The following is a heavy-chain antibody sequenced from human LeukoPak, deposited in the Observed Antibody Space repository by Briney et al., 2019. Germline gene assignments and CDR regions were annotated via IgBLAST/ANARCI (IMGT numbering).Heavy chain of an antibody. Sequence: GGSLRLSCAASGVTFSSYSMNWVRQAPGKGPEWVSSISSDSDYIYYADSVRGRFTISRDNAKNSLYLQMNSLRAEDMAVYYCARDYSRLLDVWGQGTTVTVSS. CDR2: ISSDSDYI. CDR3: ARDYSRLLDV. V-gene: IGHV3-21*01. D-gene: IGHD4-11*01. J-gene: IGHJ6*02. CDR1: GVTFSSYS.